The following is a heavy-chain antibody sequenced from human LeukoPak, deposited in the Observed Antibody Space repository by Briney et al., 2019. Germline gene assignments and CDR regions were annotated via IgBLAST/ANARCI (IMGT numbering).Heavy chain of an antibody. CDR2: TYPSGAV. Sequence: PSGTLSLTCAVSGGSISSSNWWSWVRPPPGEGLEWIGATYPSGAVSYHPSLTSRIAMSVDKSKKQFSLKISSVTAADTAVYYCAGGQCDGGPPFDYWGQGTLVTVSS. V-gene: IGHV4-4*02. CDR1: GGSISSSNW. J-gene: IGHJ4*02. CDR3: AGGQCDGGPPFDY. D-gene: IGHD4-23*01.